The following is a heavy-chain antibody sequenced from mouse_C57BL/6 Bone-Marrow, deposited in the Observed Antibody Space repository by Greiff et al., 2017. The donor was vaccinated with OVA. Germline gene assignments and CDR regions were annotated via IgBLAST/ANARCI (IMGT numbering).Heavy chain of an antibody. CDR3: TPITTVVAPRFAY. Sequence: VQLQQSGTVLARPGASVKMSCKTSGYTFTSYWMHWVKQRPGQGLEWIGAIYPGNSDTSYNQKFKGKAKLTAVTSASTAYMELSSLTNEDSAVYYCTPITTVVAPRFAYWGQGTLVTVSA. CDR1: GYTFTSYW. D-gene: IGHD1-1*01. J-gene: IGHJ3*01. CDR2: IYPGNSDT. V-gene: IGHV1-5*01.